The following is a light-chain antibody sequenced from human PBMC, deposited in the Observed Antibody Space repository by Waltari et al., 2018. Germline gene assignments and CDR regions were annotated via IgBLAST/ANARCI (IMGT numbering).Light chain of an antibody. CDR2: DNE. J-gene: IGLJ2*01. CDR3: GTWDSSLSIGV. V-gene: IGLV1-51*01. CDR1: GSNIGSNY. Sequence: QSVLTQPPSVSAAPGQKVTISCPGSGSNIGSNYVSWYQQLPGTSPKVVIYDNERRPSGIPYRFSGSKSGTSATLGITGLQTGDEAEYYCGTWDSSLSIGVFGGGTKLTVL.